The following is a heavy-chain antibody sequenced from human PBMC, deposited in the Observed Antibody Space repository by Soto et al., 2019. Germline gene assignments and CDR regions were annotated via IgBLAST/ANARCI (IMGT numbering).Heavy chain of an antibody. V-gene: IGHV1-18*01. D-gene: IGHD6-13*01. Sequence: QVQVVQSGPEVKKPGASVKISCQTSGYSFSTYGINWVRQAPGQGLEWMGWISVFNGHTDYAEKFQGRVTMTTDTSTSTAYMELRSLRSDDTAIYYCARGRGASSWYETPHYFDFWGQGTLVTVS. CDR1: GYSFSTYG. CDR3: ARGRGASSWYETPHYFDF. CDR2: ISVFNGHT. J-gene: IGHJ4*02.